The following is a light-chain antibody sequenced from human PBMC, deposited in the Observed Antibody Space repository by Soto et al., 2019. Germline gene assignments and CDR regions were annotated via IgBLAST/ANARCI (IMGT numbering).Light chain of an antibody. CDR1: QSVSSNY. V-gene: IGKV3-20*01. Sequence: EIVLTQSPGTLSLSPGEGATLSCRASQSVSSNYLAWYQQKPGQAPRLLIYGASSRATGIPDRFSGSGSGTDFTLTISRLKPEDFAVYYCQQYGSSFTFGPGTKVDIK. CDR2: GAS. CDR3: QQYGSSFT. J-gene: IGKJ3*01.